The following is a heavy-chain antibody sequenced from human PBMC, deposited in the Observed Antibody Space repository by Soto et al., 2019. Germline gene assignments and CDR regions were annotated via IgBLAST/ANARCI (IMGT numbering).Heavy chain of an antibody. V-gene: IGHV3-15*07. J-gene: IGHJ4*02. Sequence: GGSLRLSCAASGFTFSSYWMHWVRQAPGKGLEWVGRIKSKTDGGTTDYAAPVKGRFTISRDDSKNTLYLQMNSLKTEDTAVYYCTTIFPFQDRYFDWLLDYWGQGTLVTVSS. D-gene: IGHD3-9*01. CDR1: GFTFSSYW. CDR2: IKSKTDGGTT. CDR3: TTIFPFQDRYFDWLLDY.